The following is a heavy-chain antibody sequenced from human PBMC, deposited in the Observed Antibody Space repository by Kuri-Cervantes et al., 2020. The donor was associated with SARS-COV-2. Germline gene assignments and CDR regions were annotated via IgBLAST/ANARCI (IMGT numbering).Heavy chain of an antibody. CDR1: GFTFSSYG. J-gene: IGHJ4*02. CDR2: IWYDGSNK. CDR3: AKGTRITMIVVVITYYFDY. D-gene: IGHD3-22*01. Sequence: GESLKISCAASGFTFSSYGMHWVRQAPGKGLEWVAVIWYDGSNKYYADSVKGRFTISRDNSKNTLYLQMNSLRAEDTAVYYCAKGTRITMIVVVITYYFDYWGQGTLVTVSS. V-gene: IGHV3-33*06.